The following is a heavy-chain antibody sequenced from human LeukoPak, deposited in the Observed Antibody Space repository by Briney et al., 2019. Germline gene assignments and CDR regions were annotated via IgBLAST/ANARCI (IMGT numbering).Heavy chain of an antibody. CDR2: IYPGDSDT. V-gene: IGHV5-51*01. Sequence: GESLKISCKGSGYSFTSYWIGWVRQRPGKGLEWMGIIYPGDSDTRYSPSFQGQVTISADKSISTAYLQWSSLKASDTAMYYCARHLSDRDRYYDISGYSPNFDYWGQGTLVTVSS. CDR3: ARHLSDRDRYYDISGYSPNFDY. CDR1: GYSFTSYW. J-gene: IGHJ4*02. D-gene: IGHD3-22*01.